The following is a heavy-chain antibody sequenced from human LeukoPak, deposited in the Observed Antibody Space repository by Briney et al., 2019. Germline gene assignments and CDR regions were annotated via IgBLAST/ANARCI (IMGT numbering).Heavy chain of an antibody. Sequence: GGSLRLSCAASGFTFSSYWMTWVRQAPGKGLEWVANIKQDGSEKYYADSVKGRFTISRDNAKDSLYLEMNSLRAEDTAMYYCARFGSTSRTYDYWGQGTLVTVSS. CDR3: ARFGSTSRTYDY. CDR1: GFTFSSYW. V-gene: IGHV3-7*05. D-gene: IGHD2-2*01. J-gene: IGHJ4*02. CDR2: IKQDGSEK.